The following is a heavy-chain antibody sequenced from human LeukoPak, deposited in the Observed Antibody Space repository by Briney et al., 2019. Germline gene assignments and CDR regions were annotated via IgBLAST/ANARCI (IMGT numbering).Heavy chain of an antibody. V-gene: IGHV3-30*18. CDR3: AKDIDYSYYYGMDV. CDR1: GFTFSSYD. J-gene: IGHJ6*02. Sequence: PGGSLRLSCAASGFTFSSYDMHWVRQAPVKGLEWVAVISYDGSNKYYADSVKGRFTISRDNSKNTLYLQMNSLRAEDTAVYYCAKDIDYSYYYGMDVWGQGTTVTVSS. D-gene: IGHD4/OR15-4a*01. CDR2: ISYDGSNK.